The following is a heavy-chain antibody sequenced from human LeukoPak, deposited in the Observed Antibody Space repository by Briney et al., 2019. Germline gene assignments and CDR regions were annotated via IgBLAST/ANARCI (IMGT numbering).Heavy chain of an antibody. D-gene: IGHD2-2*01. CDR3: ARADIVVVPAASYFYYYMDV. CDR2: ISYDGSNE. V-gene: IGHV3-30*04. Sequence: SGRSLRLSCAASGFTFSSYAIHWVRQAPGKGLEWVAVISYDGSNEYYADSVKGRFTISRDNSKNTLYLQMNSLRAEDTAVYYCARADIVVVPAASYFYYYMDVWGKGTTVTVSS. CDR1: GFTFSSYA. J-gene: IGHJ6*03.